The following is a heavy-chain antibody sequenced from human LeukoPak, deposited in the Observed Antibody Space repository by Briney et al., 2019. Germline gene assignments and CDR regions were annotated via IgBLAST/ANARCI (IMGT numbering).Heavy chain of an antibody. Sequence: GGSLRLSCAASGFTFSSYAMHWVRQAPGKGLGWVAVISYDGSNKYYADSVKGRFTISRDNSKNTLYLQMNSLRAEDTAVYYCARDQGVTTYFDYWGQGTLVTVSS. CDR3: ARDQGVTTYFDY. CDR2: ISYDGSNK. D-gene: IGHD4-17*01. V-gene: IGHV3-30*04. J-gene: IGHJ4*02. CDR1: GFTFSSYA.